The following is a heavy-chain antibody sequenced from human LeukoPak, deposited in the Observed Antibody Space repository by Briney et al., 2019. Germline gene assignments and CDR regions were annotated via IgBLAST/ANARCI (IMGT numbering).Heavy chain of an antibody. CDR1: GHTFTGYY. CDR2: INPNSGGT. V-gene: IGHV1-2*02. D-gene: IGHD6-19*01. J-gene: IGHJ4*02. Sequence: GASVKVSCKASGHTFTGYYMHWVRQAPGQGHEWMGWINPNSGGTNHAQKFQGRVSMTRDTSISTAYMELSRLRSDDTAVYYCSQSSGWDSLKYCGQGTLVTVSS. CDR3: SQSSGWDSLKY.